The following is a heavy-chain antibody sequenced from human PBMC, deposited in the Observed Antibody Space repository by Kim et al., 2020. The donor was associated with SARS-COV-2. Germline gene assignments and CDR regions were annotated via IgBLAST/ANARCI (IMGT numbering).Heavy chain of an antibody. J-gene: IGHJ4*02. D-gene: IGHD5-12*01. V-gene: IGHV1-69*13. CDR2: IIPIFGTA. Sequence: SVKVSCKASVGTFSSYAISWVRQAPGQGLEWMGGIIPIFGTANYAQKFQGRATITADESTSTAYMELSSLRSEDTAVYYCASNRGYRGYDLPLDYWGQGNLVTGSS. CDR3: ASNRGYRGYDLPLDY. CDR1: VGTFSSYA.